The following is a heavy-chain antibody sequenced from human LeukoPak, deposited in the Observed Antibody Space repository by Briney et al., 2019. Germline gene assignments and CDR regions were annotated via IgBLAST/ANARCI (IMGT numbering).Heavy chain of an antibody. J-gene: IGHJ4*02. V-gene: IGHV4-59*12. CDR2: IYYSGST. CDR3: ARLDYGDYVGHDY. D-gene: IGHD4-17*01. Sequence: SETLSPTCTVSGGSIGSYYWSWIRQPPGKGLEWIGYIYYSGSTNYNPSLKSRVTISVDTSKNQFSLKLSSVTAADTAVYYCARLDYGDYVGHDYWGQGTLVTVSS. CDR1: GGSIGSYY.